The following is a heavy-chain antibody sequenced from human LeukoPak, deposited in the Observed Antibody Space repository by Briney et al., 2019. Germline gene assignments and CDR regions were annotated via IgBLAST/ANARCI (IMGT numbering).Heavy chain of an antibody. CDR3: ALIHGGDYYGMDV. CDR1: GYRFTSYW. Sequence: GESLKISLKGSGYRFTSYWIGWVRPMPGKGLEWMGIIYPGDSDTRYSPSFQGQVTISADKSISTAYLQWSSLKASDTAMYYCALIHGGDYYGMDVWGQGTTVTVSS. J-gene: IGHJ6*02. D-gene: IGHD3-16*01. CDR2: IYPGDSDT. V-gene: IGHV5-51*01.